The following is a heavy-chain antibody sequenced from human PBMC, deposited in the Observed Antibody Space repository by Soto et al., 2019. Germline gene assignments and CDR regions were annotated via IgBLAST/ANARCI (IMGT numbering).Heavy chain of an antibody. CDR1: GYTFTSYD. CDR2: MNPNSGNT. Sequence: ASVKVSCKASGYTFTSYDINWVRQATGQGLEWMGWMNPNSGNTGYAQKFQGRVTITADESTSTAYMELSSLRSEDTAVYYCATVPYYYDSSGYPYYFDYWGQGTLVTVSS. D-gene: IGHD3-22*01. V-gene: IGHV1-8*01. J-gene: IGHJ4*02. CDR3: ATVPYYYDSSGYPYYFDY.